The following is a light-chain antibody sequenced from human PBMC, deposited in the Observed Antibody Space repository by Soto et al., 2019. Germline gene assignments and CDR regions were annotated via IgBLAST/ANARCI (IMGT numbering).Light chain of an antibody. V-gene: IGKV1-5*01. J-gene: IGKJ1*01. CDR3: QQYKGYSRT. Sequence: DIQLTQSPSILPASVGDTVTITCRASEHIYTYLAWFQQKPGKAPHLLIYGASNLQAGVPSRFSGTGSGTEFVLTISSLQPDDLATYYCQQYKGYSRTFGQGTKVDIK. CDR2: GAS. CDR1: EHIYTY.